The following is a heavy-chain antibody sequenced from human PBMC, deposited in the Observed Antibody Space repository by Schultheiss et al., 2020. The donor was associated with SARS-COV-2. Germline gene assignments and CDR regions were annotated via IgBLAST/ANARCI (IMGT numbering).Heavy chain of an antibody. CDR2: ISGSGRST. CDR3: AKDSTPPGYSSGLGSDY. Sequence: GGSLRLSCAASGFIFRDYAMSWVRQAPGRGLEWASSISGSGRSTYYADSTKGRFTISRDNSKNTLYLQMDSLRAEDTAVYYCAKDSTPPGYSSGLGSDYWGQGTLVTVSS. CDR1: GFIFRDYA. J-gene: IGHJ4*02. D-gene: IGHD6-19*01. V-gene: IGHV3-23*01.